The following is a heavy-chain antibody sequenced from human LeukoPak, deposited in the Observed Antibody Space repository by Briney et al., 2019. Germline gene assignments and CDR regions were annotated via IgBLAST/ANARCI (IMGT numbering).Heavy chain of an antibody. CDR1: GFTFSSYA. D-gene: IGHD1-7*01. V-gene: IGHV3-21*01. CDR2: ISVGSNYI. J-gene: IGHJ4*02. CDR3: ARGNNWNYYFDY. Sequence: PGGSLRLSCAASGFTFSSYAMSWVRQVPGKGLEWVSSISVGSNYIYYADSVKGRFTISRDNAKNSLFLQMNSLRAEDTALYYCARGNNWNYYFDYWGQGALVTVSS.